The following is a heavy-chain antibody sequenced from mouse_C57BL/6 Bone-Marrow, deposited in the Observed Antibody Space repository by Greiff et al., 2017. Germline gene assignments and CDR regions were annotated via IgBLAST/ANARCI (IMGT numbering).Heavy chain of an antibody. CDR2: IDPSDSYT. V-gene: IGHV1-50*01. J-gene: IGHJ3*01. Sequence: VQLQQPGAELVKPGASVKLSCKASGYTFTSYWMQWVKQRPGQGLEWIGGIDPSDSYTNYNQKFKGKATLTVDTSSSTAYMQLSSLTSEDSADYHRALLLVLTWVAYWCQGIRVTVPA. CDR1: GYTFTSYW. D-gene: IGHD2-14*01. CDR3: ALLLVLTWVAY.